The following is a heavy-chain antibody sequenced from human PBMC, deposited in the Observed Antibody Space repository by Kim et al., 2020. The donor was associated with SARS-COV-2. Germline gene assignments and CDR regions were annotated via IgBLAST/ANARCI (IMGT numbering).Heavy chain of an antibody. CDR1: GFTFSSYA. CDR3: ARGAGAAAGTDWFDP. CDR2: ISYDGSNK. Sequence: GGSLRLSCAASGFTFSSYAMHWVRQAPGKGLEWVAVISYDGSNKYYEDSVKGRFTISRDNSKNTLYLQMNSLRAEDTAVYYCARGAGAAAGTDWFDPWGQGTLVTVSS. J-gene: IGHJ5*02. V-gene: IGHV3-30-3*01. D-gene: IGHD6-13*01.